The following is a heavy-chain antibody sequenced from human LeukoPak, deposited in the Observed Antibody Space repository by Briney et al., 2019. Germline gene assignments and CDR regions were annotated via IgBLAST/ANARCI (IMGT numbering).Heavy chain of an antibody. CDR2: ISSSSSTI. Sequence: GGSLRLSCAASGFTFSSYSMNWVRQAPGKGLEWVSYISSSSSTIYYADSVKGRLTISRDNAKNSLYLQMNSLRAEDTAVYYCARVGYSSSDDAFDIWGQGTMVTVSS. J-gene: IGHJ3*02. V-gene: IGHV3-48*04. CDR3: ARVGYSSSDDAFDI. CDR1: GFTFSSYS. D-gene: IGHD6-13*01.